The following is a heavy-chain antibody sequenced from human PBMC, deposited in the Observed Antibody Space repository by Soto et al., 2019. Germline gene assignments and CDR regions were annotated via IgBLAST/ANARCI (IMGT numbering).Heavy chain of an antibody. CDR1: GFAFSPYW. CDR3: AWGSNTAFDP. CDR2: INAEGST. V-gene: IGHV3-74*01. D-gene: IGHD7-27*01. Sequence: EVQLVESGGGLVQPGGSLRLSCAASGFAFSPYWMHWVRQTPGKGLVWVSRINAEGSTIYADSVKGRFTISRDNAKNMLYLQMTSLRAEDTAVYFCAWGSNTAFDPWGQGTLVTVSS. J-gene: IGHJ5*02.